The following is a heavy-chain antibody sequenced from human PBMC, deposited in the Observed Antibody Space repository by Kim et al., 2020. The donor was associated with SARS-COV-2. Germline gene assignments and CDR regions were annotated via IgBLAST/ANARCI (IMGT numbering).Heavy chain of an antibody. Sequence: AEAVRGRFTISRDNSKNTLYLQMNSLRAEDTAVYYCARDPGTPLYYYYMDVWGKGTTVTVSS. CDR3: ARDPGTPLYYYYMDV. J-gene: IGHJ6*03. D-gene: IGHD1-1*01. V-gene: IGHV3-30*07.